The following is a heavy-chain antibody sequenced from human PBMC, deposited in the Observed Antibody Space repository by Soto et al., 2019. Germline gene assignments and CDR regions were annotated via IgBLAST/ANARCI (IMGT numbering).Heavy chain of an antibody. J-gene: IGHJ4*02. CDR2: INPSGGST. Sequence: VQLVQSGAEVKKPGASVTVSCTASGYTVTSDYMHWVRQAHGQGLEWMGIINPSGGSTSYAQKFQRIATMTRDTSTSTVYTELSSLRSEDTAVYYGARLHSGYEDWGQGTLVTVSS. CDR3: ARLHSGYED. V-gene: IGHV1-46*01. D-gene: IGHD5-12*01. CDR1: GYTVTSDY.